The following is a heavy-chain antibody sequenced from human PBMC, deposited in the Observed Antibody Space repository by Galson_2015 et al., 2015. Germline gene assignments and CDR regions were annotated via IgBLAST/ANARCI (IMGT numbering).Heavy chain of an antibody. D-gene: IGHD7-27*01. J-gene: IGHJ4*02. CDR1: GFAFSSYT. Sequence: SLRLSCAASGFAFSSYTMTWVRQSPGKGLEWVSSIRGSSSHIYYAASVKGRFIISSDTSSNSLSLQMNRLTAADTAVYYCARHLGIGSGYTGYWVQATLATVAS. V-gene: IGHV3-21*01. CDR2: IRGSSSHI. CDR3: ARHLGIGSGYTGY.